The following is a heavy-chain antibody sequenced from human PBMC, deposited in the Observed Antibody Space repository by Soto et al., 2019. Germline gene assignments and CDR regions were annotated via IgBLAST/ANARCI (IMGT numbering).Heavy chain of an antibody. D-gene: IGHD6-19*01. CDR1: GFTFSSYW. J-gene: IGHJ4*02. V-gene: IGHV3-7*01. Sequence: HPGGSLRLSCAASGFTFSSYWMSWVRQAPGKGLEWVANIKRDGSQKYYVDSVEGRFTISRDNARDSLYLQMNSLRAEDTAVYYCARRRDSSADFDWWGQGTLVTVSS. CDR2: IKRDGSQK. CDR3: ARRRDSSADFDW.